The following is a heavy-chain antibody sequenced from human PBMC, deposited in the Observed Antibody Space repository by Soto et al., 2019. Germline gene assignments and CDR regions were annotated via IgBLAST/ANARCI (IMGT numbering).Heavy chain of an antibody. V-gene: IGHV1-8*01. Sequence: ASVKVSCKASGYSFNGLDSNWVRQTTGQGLEWMGWMQPSSGRTGYAQKFQGRVTMTRDTSINTAYMELSSLTSDDTAFYYCARGVTAGVDYWGQ. CDR1: GYSFNGLD. D-gene: IGHD1-26*01. CDR3: ARGVTAGVDY. J-gene: IGHJ4*01. CDR2: MQPSSGRT.